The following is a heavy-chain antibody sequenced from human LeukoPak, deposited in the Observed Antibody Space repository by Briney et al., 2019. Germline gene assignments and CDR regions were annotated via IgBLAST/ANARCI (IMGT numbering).Heavy chain of an antibody. CDR2: IIPIFGTA. CDR3: ARQLRYFDCEETDYYYYMDV. V-gene: IGHV1-69*06. D-gene: IGHD3-9*01. J-gene: IGHJ6*03. CDR1: GGTFSSYA. Sequence: VASVKVSCKASGGTFSSYAISWVRQAPGQGLEWMGGIIPIFGTANYAQKFQGRVTITADKSTSTAYMELSSLRSEDTAVYYCARQLRYFDCEETDYYYYMDVWGKGTTVTVSS.